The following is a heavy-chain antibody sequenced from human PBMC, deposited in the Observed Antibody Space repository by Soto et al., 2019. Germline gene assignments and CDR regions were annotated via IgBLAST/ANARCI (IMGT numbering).Heavy chain of an antibody. CDR1: GGSISSGGYY. D-gene: IGHD6-6*01. Sequence: QVQLQESGPGRVKPSQTLSLTCTVSGGSISSGGYYWSWIRQHPGKGLEWIGYIYYSGSTYYNPSLKSRVTISVDTSKNQFSLKLSSVTAADTAVYYCARDTGGSSSSGGAFYYYGMDVWGQGTTVTVSS. J-gene: IGHJ6*02. CDR3: ARDTGGSSSSGGAFYYYGMDV. CDR2: IYYSGST. V-gene: IGHV4-31*03.